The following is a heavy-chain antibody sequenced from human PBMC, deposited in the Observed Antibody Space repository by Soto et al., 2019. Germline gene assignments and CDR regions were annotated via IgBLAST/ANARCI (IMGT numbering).Heavy chain of an antibody. CDR3: ARVAY. V-gene: IGHV3-21*01. CDR1: GFTFRRVS. CDR2: ISSASSVT. J-gene: IGHJ4*02. Sequence: GGSLRLSCEASGFTFRRVSINWVRQVPGKGLEWVASISSASSVTWYADSVKGRFIISRDNAQNSLFLQMNTLRPEDSAIYYCARVAYWGPGTQVTVSS.